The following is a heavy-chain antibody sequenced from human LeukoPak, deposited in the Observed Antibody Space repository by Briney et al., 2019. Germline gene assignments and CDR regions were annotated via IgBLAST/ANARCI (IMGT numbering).Heavy chain of an antibody. J-gene: IGHJ4*02. CDR3: ASDRVTTEY. CDR2: IWYDGSNK. CDR1: GFASSSYG. D-gene: IGHD4-17*01. V-gene: IGHV3-33*01. Sequence: GSLRLSCAASGFASSSYGMHWVRQAPGKGLEWVAVIWYDGSNKYYADSVKGRFTISRDNSKNTLYLQMNSLRAEDTAVYYCASDRVTTEYWGQGTLVTVSS.